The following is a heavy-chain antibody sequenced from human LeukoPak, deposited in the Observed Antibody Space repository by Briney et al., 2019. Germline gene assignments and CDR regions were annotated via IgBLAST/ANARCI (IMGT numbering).Heavy chain of an antibody. D-gene: IGHD3-16*02. CDR2: ISAYNGNT. CDR1: GYTFTDYY. CDR3: AREGITFGGVIVLADY. J-gene: IGHJ4*02. Sequence: ASVKVSCKASGYTFTDYYMHWVRQAPGQGLEWMGWISAYNGNTNYAQKLQGRVTMTTDTSTSAAYMELRSLRSDDTAVYYCAREGITFGGVIVLADYWGQGTLVTVSS. V-gene: IGHV1-18*04.